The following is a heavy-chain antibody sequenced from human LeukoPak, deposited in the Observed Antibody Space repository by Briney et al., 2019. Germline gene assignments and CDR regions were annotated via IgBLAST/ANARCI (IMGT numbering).Heavy chain of an antibody. J-gene: IGHJ3*02. CDR2: ISSSSSYI. V-gene: IGHV3-21*01. D-gene: IGHD7-27*01. CDR1: GFTFSSYS. CDR3: ARSIHGDNAFDI. Sequence: GGSLRLSCAASGFTFSSYSMNWVRQAPGKGLEWVSSISSSSSYIYYADSVKGRFTISRDNAKNSLYLQMNSLRAEDTAVYYCARSIHGDNAFDIWGRGTMVTVSS.